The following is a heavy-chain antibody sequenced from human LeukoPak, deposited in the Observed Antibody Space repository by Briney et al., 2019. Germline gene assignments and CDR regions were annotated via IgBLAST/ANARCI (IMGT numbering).Heavy chain of an antibody. Sequence: SVKVSCKASGGTFSSYAIRWVRQAPGQGLEWMGRIIPIFGTANYAQKFQGRVTITTDESTSTAYMELSTLRSDDTGLYYWARDGPDGNSYIWLLAGYLDLWGQGTLVTVSS. CDR3: ARDGPDGNSYIWLLAGYLDL. CDR2: IIPIFGTA. V-gene: IGHV1-69*05. D-gene: IGHD6-13*01. CDR1: GGTFSSYA. J-gene: IGHJ4*02.